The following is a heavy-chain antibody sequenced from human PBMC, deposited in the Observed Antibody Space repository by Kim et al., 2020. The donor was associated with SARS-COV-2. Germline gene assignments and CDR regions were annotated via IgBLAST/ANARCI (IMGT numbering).Heavy chain of an antibody. J-gene: IGHJ4*02. V-gene: IGHV4-4*07. D-gene: IGHD5-18*01. CDR3: AREQTTMGQGIDY. CDR2: IYASGTT. Sequence: SETLSLTCTVSGGSISGYFWSWIRQPAGKGLEWIGRIYASGTTNYNPSLKSRVTMSLDMSKNQCSLKLTSVTAADTAVYYCAREQTTMGQGIDYWGQGLLLTVSS. CDR1: GGSISGYF.